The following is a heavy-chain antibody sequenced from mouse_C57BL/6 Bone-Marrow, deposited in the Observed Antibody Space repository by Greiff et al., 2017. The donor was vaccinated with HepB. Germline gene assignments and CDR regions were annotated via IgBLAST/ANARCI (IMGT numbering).Heavy chain of an antibody. CDR3: ARSLLLWRGFFAY. D-gene: IGHD1-1*01. J-gene: IGHJ3*01. CDR1: GYAFTNYL. V-gene: IGHV1-54*01. Sequence: QVQLQQSGAELVRPGTSVKVSCKASGYAFTNYLIEWVKQRPGQGLEWIGVINPGSGGTNYNEKFKGKATLTADKSSSTAYMQLSSLTSEDSAVYICARSLLLWRGFFAYWGQGTLVTVSA. CDR2: INPGSGGT.